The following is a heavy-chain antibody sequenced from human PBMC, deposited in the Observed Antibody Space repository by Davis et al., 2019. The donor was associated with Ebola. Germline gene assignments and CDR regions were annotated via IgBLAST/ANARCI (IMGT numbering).Heavy chain of an antibody. CDR1: GYTFTNYA. D-gene: IGHD3-10*01. V-gene: IGHV7-4-1*02. CDR2: INTNSGNP. J-gene: IGHJ4*02. CDR3: ARGPIWFGELFHLYYFDY. Sequence: ASVKVSCKASGYTFTNYALHWVRQAPGQGLEWMGWINTNSGNPTYAQGFTGRFVFSLDTSVSTAYLQISSLKAEDTAVYYCARGPIWFGELFHLYYFDYWGQGTLVTVSS.